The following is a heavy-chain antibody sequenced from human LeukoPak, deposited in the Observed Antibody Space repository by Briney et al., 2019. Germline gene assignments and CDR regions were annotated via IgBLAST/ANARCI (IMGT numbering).Heavy chain of an antibody. D-gene: IGHD3-22*01. Sequence: ASVKVSSKASGYTFTSYGISWVRQAPGQGLEWMGWISAYNGNINYAQKLQGRVTMTTDTSTSTAYMELRSLRSDDTAVYYCARDRYYDSSGYSFDYWGQGTLVTVSS. V-gene: IGHV1-18*01. J-gene: IGHJ4*02. CDR1: GYTFTSYG. CDR2: ISAYNGNI. CDR3: ARDRYYDSSGYSFDY.